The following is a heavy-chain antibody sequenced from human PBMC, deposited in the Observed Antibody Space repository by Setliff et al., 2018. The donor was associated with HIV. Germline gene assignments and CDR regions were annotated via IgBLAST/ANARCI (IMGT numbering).Heavy chain of an antibody. Sequence: PSETLSLTCTVSGGSISSSSYYWAWIRQPPGKGLEWIGSIYYSGNTNYKPSLKSRVTISIDTSKSQFSLKLTSVSAADTAMYYCARGRRRSSTPYYFDYWGQGTLVTVSS. CDR2: IYYSGNT. CDR3: ARGRRRSSTPYYFDY. J-gene: IGHJ4*02. V-gene: IGHV4-61*05. CDR1: GGSISSSSYY.